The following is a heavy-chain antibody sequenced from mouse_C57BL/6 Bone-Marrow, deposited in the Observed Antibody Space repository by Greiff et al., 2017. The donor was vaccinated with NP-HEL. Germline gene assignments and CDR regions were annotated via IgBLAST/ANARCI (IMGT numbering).Heavy chain of an antibody. CDR1: GYTFTDYY. CDR3: ACAVTTRDYDAIDY. CDR2: INRNNGGT. V-gene: IGHV1-26*01. Sequence: VQLQQSGPELVKPGASVKISCKASGYTFTDYYMNWVRQSHGKSMEWIGDINRNNGGTRYNQTFKGKAKLTVAKSSSTACMELRRLTYEDSAVYDCACAVTTRDYDAIDYWDQGTSATVSS. J-gene: IGHJ4*01. D-gene: IGHD2-12*01.